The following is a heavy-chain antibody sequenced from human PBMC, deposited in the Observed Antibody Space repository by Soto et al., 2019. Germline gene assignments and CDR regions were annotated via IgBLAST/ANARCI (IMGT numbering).Heavy chain of an antibody. CDR3: ARVGEWGEFDY. J-gene: IGHJ4*02. Sequence: AASVKVSCKASGYTFTGYYMHWVRQAPGQGLERMGWINPNSGGTNYAQKFQGWVTMTRDTSISTAYMELSRLRSDDTAVYYCARVGEWGEFDYWGQGTLVTVSS. CDR1: GYTFTGYY. D-gene: IGHD1-26*01. V-gene: IGHV1-2*04. CDR2: INPNSGGT.